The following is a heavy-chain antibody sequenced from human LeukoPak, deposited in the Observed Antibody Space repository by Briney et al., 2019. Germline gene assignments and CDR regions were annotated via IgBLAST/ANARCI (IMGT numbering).Heavy chain of an antibody. D-gene: IGHD2-15*01. CDR2: INSDGSST. CDR1: GFTFSSYG. V-gene: IGHV3-74*01. J-gene: IGHJ6*02. Sequence: GGSLRLSCAASGFTFSSYGMHWVRQAPGKGLVWVSRINSDGSSTSYADSVKGRFTISKDNAKNTLYLQMNSLRAEDTAVYYCARDRCSGGSCYGYYYGMDVWGQGTTVTVSS. CDR3: ARDRCSGGSCYGYYYGMDV.